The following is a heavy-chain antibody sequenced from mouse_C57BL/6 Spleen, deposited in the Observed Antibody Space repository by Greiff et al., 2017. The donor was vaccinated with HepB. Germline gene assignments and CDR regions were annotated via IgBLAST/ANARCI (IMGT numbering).Heavy chain of an antibody. CDR1: GFTFSNYW. Sequence: EVKLQESGGGLVQPGGSMKLSCVASGFTFSNYWMNWVRQSPEKGLEWVAQIRLKSDNYATHYAESVKGRFTISRDDSKSSVYLQMNNLRAEDTGIYYCTAGYGNSFDYWGQGTTLTVSS. J-gene: IGHJ2*01. CDR2: IRLKSDNYAT. CDR3: TAGYGNSFDY. D-gene: IGHD2-1*01. V-gene: IGHV6-3*01.